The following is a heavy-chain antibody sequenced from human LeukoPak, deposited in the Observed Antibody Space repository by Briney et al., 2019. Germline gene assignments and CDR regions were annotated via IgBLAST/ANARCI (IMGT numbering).Heavy chain of an antibody. V-gene: IGHV3-21*05. CDR1: GFTFSSYS. Sequence: GGSLRLSCAASGFTFSSYSMNWVRQAPGKGLEWVSYISSSSSYIYYADSVKGRFTIYRDNAKNSLYLQMNSLRAEDTAVYYCAELGITMIGGVWGKGTTVTISS. CDR2: ISSSSSYI. J-gene: IGHJ6*04. CDR3: AELGITMIGGV. D-gene: IGHD3-10*02.